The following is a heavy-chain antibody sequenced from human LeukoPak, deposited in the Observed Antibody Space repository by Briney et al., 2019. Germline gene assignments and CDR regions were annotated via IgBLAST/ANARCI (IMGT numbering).Heavy chain of an antibody. CDR2: IRSKVNSYAT. CDR1: GFTFSGSA. Sequence: PGGSLKLSCAASGFTFSGSAMHWVRQASGKGLEWVGRIRSKVNSYATAYAASVKGRFTISRDDSKNTAYLQMNSLKTEDTAVYYCTRLPIAAAGTRDYWGQGTLVTVSS. CDR3: TRLPIAAAGTRDY. V-gene: IGHV3-73*01. J-gene: IGHJ4*02. D-gene: IGHD6-13*01.